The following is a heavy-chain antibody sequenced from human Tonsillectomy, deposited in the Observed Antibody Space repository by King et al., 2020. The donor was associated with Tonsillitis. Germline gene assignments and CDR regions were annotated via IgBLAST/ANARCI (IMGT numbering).Heavy chain of an antibody. D-gene: IGHD3-10*01. J-gene: IGHJ4*02. CDR1: GFTFSSYA. CDR3: AKDPTYYKTTYYFDY. Sequence: VQLVESGGGLVQPGGSLRVSCAASGFTFSSYAMSWVRQAPGKGLEWVSLISGGGGSTYYADSVKGRFNISRDNSKNTLYLQMNSLRVEDTAVYYCAKDPTYYKTTYYFDYWGQGTLVTVSS. V-gene: IGHV3-23*04. CDR2: ISGGGGST.